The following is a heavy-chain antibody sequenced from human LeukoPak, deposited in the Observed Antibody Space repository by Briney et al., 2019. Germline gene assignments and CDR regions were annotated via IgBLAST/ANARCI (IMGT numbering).Heavy chain of an antibody. CDR1: GYDFTTYW. CDR3: ARPYGSGHDAFDI. Sequence: GESLKISCKGSGYDFTTYWIGWVRQMPGKGLEWMGIICPGDSDIRYSPSFQGQVTISADKSISTAYLQWGSLKASDIAMYYCARPYGSGHDAFDIWGQGTMVTVSS. V-gene: IGHV5-51*01. D-gene: IGHD3-10*01. J-gene: IGHJ3*02. CDR2: ICPGDSDI.